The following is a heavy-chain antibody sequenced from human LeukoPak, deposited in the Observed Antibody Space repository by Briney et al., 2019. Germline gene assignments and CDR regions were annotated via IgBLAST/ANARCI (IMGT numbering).Heavy chain of an antibody. CDR2: IIPILGIA. V-gene: IGHV1-69*04. Sequence: SVKVSCKASGGTFSSYAISWVRQAPGQGLEWMGRIIPILGIANYAQKFQGRVTITADKSTSTAYMELSSLRSEDTAVYYCARDKLLLTNNWFDPWGQGTLVTVSS. CDR3: ARDKLLLTNNWFDP. D-gene: IGHD2-2*01. J-gene: IGHJ5*02. CDR1: GGTFSSYA.